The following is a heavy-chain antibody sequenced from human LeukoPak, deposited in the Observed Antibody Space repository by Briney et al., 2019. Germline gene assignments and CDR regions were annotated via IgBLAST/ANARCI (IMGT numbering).Heavy chain of an antibody. D-gene: IGHD6-19*01. V-gene: IGHV3-7*01. CDR3: AGGSGWVTHS. J-gene: IGHJ4*02. CDR2: IKQDGSEK. CDR1: GFTFSGYW. Sequence: GGPLRLSCAASGFTFSGYWMNWVRQAPGKGLEWVANIKQDGSEKYYVDSVKGRFTISRDNAKSSLYLQMNSLRAEDTAVYFCAGGSGWVTHSWGQGTLVTVSS.